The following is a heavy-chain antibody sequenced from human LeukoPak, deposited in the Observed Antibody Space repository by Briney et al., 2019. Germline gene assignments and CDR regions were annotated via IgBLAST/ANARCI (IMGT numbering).Heavy chain of an antibody. J-gene: IGHJ4*02. D-gene: IGHD6-19*01. Sequence: GGSLRLSCAASGFTFSTYGMHWVRQAPGKGLEWVGRIKSKTDGGTTDYAAPVKGRFTISRDDSKNTLYLQMNSLKTEDTAVYYCTTTARYSSVPDYWGQGTLVTVSS. CDR3: TTTARYSSVPDY. CDR1: GFTFSTYG. CDR2: IKSKTDGGTT. V-gene: IGHV3-15*01.